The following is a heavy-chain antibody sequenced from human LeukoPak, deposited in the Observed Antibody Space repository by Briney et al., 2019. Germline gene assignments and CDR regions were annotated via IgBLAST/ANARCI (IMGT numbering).Heavy chain of an antibody. CDR2: ISGSGGST. CDR1: GFTFNTYA. CDR3: AKGKGSSSGSIDW. V-gene: IGHV3-23*01. D-gene: IGHD2-15*01. Sequence: GGSLRLSCAASGFTFNTYAMSWVRQAPGKGLEWVSAISGSGGSTYYADSVKGRFTISRDNSKNTLYLQIHSLRAEDTAVYYCAKGKGSSSGSIDWWGQGTLVTVSS. J-gene: IGHJ4*02.